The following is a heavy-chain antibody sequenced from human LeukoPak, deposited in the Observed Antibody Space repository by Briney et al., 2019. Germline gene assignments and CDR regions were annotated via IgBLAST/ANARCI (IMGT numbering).Heavy chain of an antibody. CDR2: IYYSGST. D-gene: IGHD6-13*01. CDR3: ARVEGSSWYGNWFDP. V-gene: IGHV4-39*07. J-gene: IGHJ5*02. Sequence: SETLSLTCTVSGGSISSSSYYWGWIRQPPGKGLEWIGSIYYSGSTYYNPSLKSRVTISVDTSKNQFSLKLSSVTAANTAVYYCARVEGSSWYGNWFDPWGQGTLVTVSS. CDR1: GGSISSSSYY.